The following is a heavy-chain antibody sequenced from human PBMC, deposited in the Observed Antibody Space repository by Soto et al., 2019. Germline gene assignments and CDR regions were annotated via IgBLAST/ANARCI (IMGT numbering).Heavy chain of an antibody. J-gene: IGHJ6*02. CDR2: MNPNSGNT. D-gene: IGHD3-3*01. Sequence: GASVKVSCKASGYTFTSYDINWVRQATGQGLEWMGWMNPNSGNTGYAQKFQGRVTMTRNTSISTAYMELSSLRSEDTAVYYCARGIGYDFWTEYYYYGMDVWGQGTTVTVSS. CDR3: ARGIGYDFWTEYYYYGMDV. CDR1: GYTFTSYD. V-gene: IGHV1-8*01.